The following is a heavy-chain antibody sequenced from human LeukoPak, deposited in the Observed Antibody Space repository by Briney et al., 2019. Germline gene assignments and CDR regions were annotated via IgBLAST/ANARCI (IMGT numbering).Heavy chain of an antibody. CDR2: ISYDGSNK. CDR3: AKGTSSWYPPFDY. J-gene: IGHJ4*02. D-gene: IGHD6-13*01. CDR1: GFTFSSYA. V-gene: IGHV3-30-3*01. Sequence: GGSLRLSCAASGFTFSSYAMHWVRQAPGKGLEWVAVISYDGSNKYYADSVKGRFTISRDNSKNTLYLQMNSLRAEDTAVYYCAKGTSSWYPPFDYWGQGTLVTVSS.